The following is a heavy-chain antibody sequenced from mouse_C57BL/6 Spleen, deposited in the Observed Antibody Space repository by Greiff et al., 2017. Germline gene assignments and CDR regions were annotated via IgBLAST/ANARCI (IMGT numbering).Heavy chain of an antibody. CDR3: ARGDYDGIDYAMDY. Sequence: QVQLKQPGAELVKPGASVKMSCKASGYTFTSYWITWVKQRPGQGLEWIGDIFPGSGSTNYNEKFKSKATLTVDTSSSTAYMQLSSLTSEDSAVYYCARGDYDGIDYAMDYWGQGTSVTVSS. CDR1: GYTFTSYW. CDR2: IFPGSGST. V-gene: IGHV1-55*01. J-gene: IGHJ4*01. D-gene: IGHD2-4*01.